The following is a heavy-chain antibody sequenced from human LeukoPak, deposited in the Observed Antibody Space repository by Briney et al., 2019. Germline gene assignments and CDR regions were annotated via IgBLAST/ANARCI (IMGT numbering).Heavy chain of an antibody. V-gene: IGHV4-4*07. D-gene: IGHD3-16*01. CDR3: ARLHPLGLSDGYDQS. CDR1: GGSISSYY. J-gene: IGHJ5*02. Sequence: PSETLSLTCTVSGGSISSYYWSWIRQPAGKGLEWIGRIYTSGSTNYNPSLKSRVTMSLDTSKNQFSLRLNSVTAADTAVYYCARLHPLGLSDGYDQSWGQGTLVTVSS. CDR2: IYTSGST.